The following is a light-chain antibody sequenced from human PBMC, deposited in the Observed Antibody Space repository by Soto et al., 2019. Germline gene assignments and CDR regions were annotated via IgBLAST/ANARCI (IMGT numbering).Light chain of an antibody. J-gene: IGLJ3*02. Sequence: QLVLTQPSSLSASPGASASLTCTLRSGFDVGTYKIYWYQQRPGSPPQYLLTYKSDSDNQQGSGVPSRFSGSKDASANAGILLISGLQSDDEADYYCLIWHGYGWVFGGGTKLTVL. CDR3: LIWHGYGWV. CDR1: SGFDVGTYK. CDR2: YKSDSDN. V-gene: IGLV5-45*03.